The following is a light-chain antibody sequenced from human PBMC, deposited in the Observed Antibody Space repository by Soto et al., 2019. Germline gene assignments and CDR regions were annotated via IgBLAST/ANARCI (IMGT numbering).Light chain of an antibody. CDR1: QSVSNY. V-gene: IGKV3-11*01. Sequence: EIVVTQSPVTLSLSPGERATLSCRASQSVSNYLAWYQQKPGQAPRLLFYDASKRATGIPARFNGSGSGTDFTLTINSLEPEDFVVYYCQQRTNWPITFGQGTRLEIK. J-gene: IGKJ5*01. CDR2: DAS. CDR3: QQRTNWPIT.